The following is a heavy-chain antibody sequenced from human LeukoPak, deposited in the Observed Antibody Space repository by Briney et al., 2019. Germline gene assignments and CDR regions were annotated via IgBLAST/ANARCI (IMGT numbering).Heavy chain of an antibody. J-gene: IGHJ4*02. D-gene: IGHD6-13*01. CDR1: GYTFTGYY. Sequence: GASVKVSCKASGYTFTGYYMHWVRQAPGQGLEWMGWINPNSGGTNYAQKFQGRVTMTRDTSISTAYMEPSRLRSDDTAVYYCATSRGPIAAAGIDYWGQGTLVTVSS. CDR2: INPNSGGT. V-gene: IGHV1-2*02. CDR3: ATSRGPIAAAGIDY.